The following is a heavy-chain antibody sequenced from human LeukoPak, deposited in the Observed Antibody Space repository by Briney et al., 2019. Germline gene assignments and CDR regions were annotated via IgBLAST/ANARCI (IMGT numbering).Heavy chain of an antibody. CDR3: ARVSFWSESYYYYYYMDV. V-gene: IGHV4-30-4*08. Sequence: SETLSLTCTVSGGSISSGDYYWSWVRQPPGKGLEWIGYIYYSGSTYYNPSLKSRVTISVDTSKNQFSLKLSSVTAADTAVYYCARVSFWSESYYYYYYMDVWGKGTTVTVSS. D-gene: IGHD3-3*01. J-gene: IGHJ6*03. CDR1: GGSISSGDYY. CDR2: IYYSGST.